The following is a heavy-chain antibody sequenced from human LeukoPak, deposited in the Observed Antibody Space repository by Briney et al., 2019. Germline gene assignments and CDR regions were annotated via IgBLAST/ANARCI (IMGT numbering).Heavy chain of an antibody. CDR3: ARINSVSFDY. J-gene: IGHJ4*02. Sequence: PSETLSLTCTVSGGSISSSSYYWSLIRQPAGKGLEWIGRIYSSGSSNYNPSLKGRVTMSVDTSKNQFSLKLTSVTAADTAVYYCARINSVSFDYWGQGTLVTVSS. D-gene: IGHD1-26*01. CDR1: GGSISSSSYY. V-gene: IGHV4-61*02. CDR2: IYSSGSS.